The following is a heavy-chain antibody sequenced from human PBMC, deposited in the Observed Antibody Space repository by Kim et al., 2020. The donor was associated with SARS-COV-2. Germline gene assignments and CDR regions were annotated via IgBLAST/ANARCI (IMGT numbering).Heavy chain of an antibody. CDR1: GYIFSDYW. J-gene: IGHJ6*02. V-gene: IGHV5-51*01. CDR3: VRFYDLIAAAGEPDDGMDA. D-gene: IGHD6-13*01. Sequence: GESLKISCKGFGYIFSDYWIGWVRQMPGKGLEWMGTIYPDDSDTKYSPSFQGQVTISADKSISTVYLQWSGLKASDTAIYYCVRFYDLIAAAGEPDDGMDAWGRGTAVSVSS. CDR2: IYPDDSDT.